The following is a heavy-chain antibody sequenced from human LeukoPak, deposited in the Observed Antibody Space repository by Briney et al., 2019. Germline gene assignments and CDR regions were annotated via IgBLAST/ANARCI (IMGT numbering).Heavy chain of an antibody. CDR2: ISVDSGSK. J-gene: IGHJ5*02. V-gene: IGHV3-43*02. Sequence: GGSLRLSCAVSGCTFDDNAMHWVWHPQGTGLGLVSLISVDSGSKYYADSEKRRFTISRDNSKDSLYLQINSLRTEDTALYYCAKAEHYYDSSGNNCFDPWGQGTLVTVSS. CDR1: GCTFDDNA. CDR3: AKAEHYYDSSGNNCFDP. D-gene: IGHD3-22*01.